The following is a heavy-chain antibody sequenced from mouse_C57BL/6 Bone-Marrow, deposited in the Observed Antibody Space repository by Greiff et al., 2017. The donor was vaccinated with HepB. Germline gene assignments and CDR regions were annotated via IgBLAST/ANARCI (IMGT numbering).Heavy chain of an antibody. Sequence: EVKLMESVAELVRPGASVKLSCTASGFNIKNTYMHWVKQRPEQGLEWIGRIDPANGNTKYAPKFQGKATITADTSSNTAYLQLSSLTSEDTAIYYCASLLKSSSWFAYWGQGTLVTVSA. CDR1: GFNIKNTY. J-gene: IGHJ3*01. CDR2: IDPANGNT. CDR3: ASLLKSSSWFAY. V-gene: IGHV14-3*01. D-gene: IGHD1-1*01.